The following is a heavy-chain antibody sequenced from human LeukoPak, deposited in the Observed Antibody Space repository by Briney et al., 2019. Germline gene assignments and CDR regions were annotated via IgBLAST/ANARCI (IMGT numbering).Heavy chain of an antibody. CDR1: GFTFSSYG. V-gene: IGHV3-23*01. Sequence: PGGSLRLSCAASGFTFSSYGMSWVRQAPGKGLEWVSAISGSGGSTYYADSVKGRFTTSRDNSKNTLHLQMNSLRAEDTAVYYCAKDRPLGVVVRFWGQGTMVTVSS. J-gene: IGHJ3*01. CDR2: ISGSGGST. CDR3: AKDRPLGVVVRF. D-gene: IGHD3-22*01.